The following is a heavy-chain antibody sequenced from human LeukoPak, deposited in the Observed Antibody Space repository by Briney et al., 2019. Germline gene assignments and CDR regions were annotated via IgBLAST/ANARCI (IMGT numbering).Heavy chain of an antibody. CDR2: IYYSGST. CDR1: GGSVSSDPYY. V-gene: IGHV4-61*01. D-gene: IGHD1-26*01. CDR3: ARMEAWVGLTTGPRGFDY. Sequence: SETLSLTCSVSGGSVSSDPYYWSWIRQPPGKGLEWIGYIYYSGSTNYNPSLKSRVTILIDTSKNQFSLKLTSVTAADTAVYYCARMEAWVGLTTGPRGFDYWGQGTLVTVSS. J-gene: IGHJ4*02.